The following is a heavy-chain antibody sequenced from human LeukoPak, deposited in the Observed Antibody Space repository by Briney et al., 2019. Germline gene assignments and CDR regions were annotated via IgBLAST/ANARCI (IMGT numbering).Heavy chain of an antibody. CDR1: GFTFSSYG. Sequence: GGSLRLSCAASGFTFSSYGMHWVRQAPGKGLEWVSYISRSGTIISYADSVKGRFTISRDNAKNSLYLQMNSLRAEDTAVYYCARERDDYYFDYWGQGTLVTVSS. CDR2: ISRSGTII. D-gene: IGHD3-3*01. J-gene: IGHJ4*02. CDR3: ARERDDYYFDY. V-gene: IGHV3-48*04.